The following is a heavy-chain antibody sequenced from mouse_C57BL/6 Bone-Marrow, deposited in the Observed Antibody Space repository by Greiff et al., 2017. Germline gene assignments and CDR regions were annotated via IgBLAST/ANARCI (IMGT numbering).Heavy chain of an antibody. V-gene: IGHV1-64*01. CDR3: ARGAYYSNLSFAY. Sequence: VQLQQPGAELVKPGASVKLSCKASGYTFTSYWMHWVKQRPGQGLEWIGMIHPNSGSTNYNEKFKSKATLTVDKSSSTAYMQLSSLTSEDSAVYYCARGAYYSNLSFAYWGQGTLVTVSA. D-gene: IGHD2-5*01. J-gene: IGHJ3*01. CDR2: IHPNSGST. CDR1: GYTFTSYW.